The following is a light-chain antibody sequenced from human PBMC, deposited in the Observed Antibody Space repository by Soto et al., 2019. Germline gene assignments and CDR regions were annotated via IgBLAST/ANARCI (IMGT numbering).Light chain of an antibody. V-gene: IGKV3-20*01. CDR1: QSVSGSY. J-gene: IGKJ1*01. CDR2: GAS. Sequence: ENVLTQSPGTLSLSQGERATLSCRASQSVSGSYLAWYQQKPGQAPRLLIYGASSRANGIPDRFSGSGSGTDHTLTISRLEPEDFAVYYCQQYASSPQTFGQGTKVDIK. CDR3: QQYASSPQT.